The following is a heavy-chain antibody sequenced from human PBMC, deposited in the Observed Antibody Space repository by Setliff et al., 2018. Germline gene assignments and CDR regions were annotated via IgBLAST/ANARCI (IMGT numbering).Heavy chain of an antibody. V-gene: IGHV4-34*01. CDR2: SNHGGST. J-gene: IGHJ6*02. D-gene: IGHD5-18*01. CDR1: GESFSNNY. CDR3: VRDRTAYSYGLDV. Sequence: SETLSLTCSVYGESFSNNYWSWIRQSPGRGLEWIGESNHGGSTSYNPSLKSRLTMSVDTSKNQFSLKLTSVTAADSAVYYCVRDRTAYSYGLDVWGQGTTVTVAS.